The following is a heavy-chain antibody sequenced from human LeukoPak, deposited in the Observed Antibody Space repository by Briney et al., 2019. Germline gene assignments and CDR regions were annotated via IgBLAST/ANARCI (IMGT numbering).Heavy chain of an antibody. CDR2: IIPIFGTA. J-gene: IGHJ6*04. CDR3: AGGAYRELLWFGELLSPLYYYGMDV. CDR1: GGTFSSYA. V-gene: IGHV1-69*13. Sequence: VASVKVSCKASGGTFSSYAISWVRQAPGQGLEWMGGIIPIFGTANYAQKFQGRVTITADESTSTAYMELSSLRSEDTAVYYCAGGAYRELLWFGELLSPLYYYGMDVWGKGTTVTASS. D-gene: IGHD3-10*01.